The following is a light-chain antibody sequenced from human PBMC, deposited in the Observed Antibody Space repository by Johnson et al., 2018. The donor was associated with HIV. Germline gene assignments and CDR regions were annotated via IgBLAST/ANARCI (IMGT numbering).Light chain of an antibody. Sequence: QSVLTQPPSVSAAPGQKVTISCSGSSSNIGNNYVSWYQVVPGTAPKLLIYKNNERPSGIPDRFSGSKSGTSATLGITGLQTGDEADYYCGTWDSSLSAFYVFGTGTKVTVL. CDR2: KNN. V-gene: IGLV1-51*02. J-gene: IGLJ1*01. CDR3: GTWDSSLSAFYV. CDR1: SSNIGNNY.